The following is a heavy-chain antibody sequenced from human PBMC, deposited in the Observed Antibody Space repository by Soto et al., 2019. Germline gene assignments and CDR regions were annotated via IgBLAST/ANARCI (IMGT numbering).Heavy chain of an antibody. CDR1: GGTFSSYA. J-gene: IGHJ4*02. CDR2: IIPIFGTA. D-gene: IGHD3-3*02. Sequence: QVQLVQSGAEVKKPGSSVKVSCKASGGTFSSYAISWVRQAPGQGLEWMGGIIPIFGTANYAQKFQGRVTVNADASTSTAYMELSSLRSEDTAVYYCARARDPFLEWLPFDYWGQGTLVTVSS. V-gene: IGHV1-69*12. CDR3: ARARDPFLEWLPFDY.